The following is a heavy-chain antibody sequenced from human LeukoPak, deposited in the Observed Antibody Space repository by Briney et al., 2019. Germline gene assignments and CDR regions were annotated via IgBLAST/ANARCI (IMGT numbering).Heavy chain of an antibody. D-gene: IGHD3-10*01. Sequence: SETLSLTCAVYGGSFSGYYWSWIRQPPGKGLEWIGEINHSGSANYNPSLKSRVTISVDTSKNQFSLKLSSVTAADTAVYYCARIGGYYGSGSYSDYWGQGTLVTVSS. CDR2: INHSGSA. CDR1: GGSFSGYY. V-gene: IGHV4-34*01. J-gene: IGHJ4*02. CDR3: ARIGGYYGSGSYSDY.